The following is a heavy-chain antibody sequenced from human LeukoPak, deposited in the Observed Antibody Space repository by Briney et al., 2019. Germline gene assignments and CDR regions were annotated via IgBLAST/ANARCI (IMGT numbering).Heavy chain of an antibody. D-gene: IGHD6-13*01. CDR1: GYTFTGYY. CDR3: ARANIAAAGKGTYYYYYMDV. Sequence: ASVKVSCKASGYTFTGYYMHWVRQAPGQGLEWMGIINPSGGSTSYAQKFQGRVTITADESTSTAYMELSSLRSEDTAVYYCARANIAAAGKGTYYYYYMDVWGKGTTVTISS. J-gene: IGHJ6*03. CDR2: INPSGGST. V-gene: IGHV1-46*01.